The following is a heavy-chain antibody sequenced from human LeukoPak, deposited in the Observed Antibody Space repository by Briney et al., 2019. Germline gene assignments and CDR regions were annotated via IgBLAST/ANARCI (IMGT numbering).Heavy chain of an antibody. V-gene: IGHV4-34*01. J-gene: IGHJ6*03. CDR3: ARTRRNYDILTGYYRQNYYYYYMDV. CDR2: INHSGST. D-gene: IGHD3-9*01. Sequence: SETLSPTCAVYGGSFSGYYWSWIRQPPGKGLEWIGEINHSGSTNYNPSLKSRVTISVDTSKNQFSLKLSSVTAADTAVYYCARTRRNYDILTGYYRQNYYYYYMDVWGKGTTVTISS. CDR1: GGSFSGYY.